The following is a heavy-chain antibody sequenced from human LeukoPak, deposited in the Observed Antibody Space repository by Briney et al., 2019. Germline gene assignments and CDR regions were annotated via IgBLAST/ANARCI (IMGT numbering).Heavy chain of an antibody. J-gene: IGHJ3*02. CDR1: GGSISSYY. CDR2: IYYSGST. V-gene: IGHV4-59*01. CDR3: ARERAALDAFDI. D-gene: IGHD6-25*01. Sequence: SETLSLTCTVSGGSISSYYWSWIRHPPGKGLEWIGYIYYSGSTNYNPSLKSRVTISVDTSKNQFSLKLSSVTAADTAVYYCARERAALDAFDIWGQGTMVTVSS.